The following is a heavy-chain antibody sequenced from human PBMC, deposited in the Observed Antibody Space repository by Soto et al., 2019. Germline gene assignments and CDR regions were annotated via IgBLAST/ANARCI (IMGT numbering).Heavy chain of an antibody. CDR3: ARTYNIGFAP. Sequence: EVQLVESGGGLVQPGGSLRLSCAASGFTFSNYWMHWVRQAQGKGLVWVSRINNDGSRTTYADSVKGRFTISRDNAMSPLYLQMNRLRVEDSAIYYCARTYNIGFAPWGQGTLVTVSS. CDR2: INNDGSRT. D-gene: IGHD1-20*01. V-gene: IGHV3-74*01. J-gene: IGHJ5*02. CDR1: GFTFSNYW.